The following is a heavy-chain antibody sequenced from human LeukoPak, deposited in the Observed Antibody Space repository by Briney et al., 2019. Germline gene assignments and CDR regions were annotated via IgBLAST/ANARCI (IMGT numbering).Heavy chain of an antibody. CDR3: ARGSTYYYDSSGYYFDY. J-gene: IGHJ4*02. CDR2: IIPIFGTA. Sequence: GASVKVSCKASGGTFISYAISWVRQAPGQGLEGMGRIIPIFGTANYAQKFQGRVTITTDESTSTAYMELSSLRSEDTAVYYCARGSTYYYDSSGYYFDYWGQGTLVTVSS. CDR1: GGTFISYA. V-gene: IGHV1-69*05. D-gene: IGHD3-22*01.